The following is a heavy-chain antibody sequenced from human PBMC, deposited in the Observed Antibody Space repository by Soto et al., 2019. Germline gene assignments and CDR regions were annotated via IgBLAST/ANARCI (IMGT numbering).Heavy chain of an antibody. D-gene: IGHD3-9*01. CDR3: ARGVGSSPPRY. J-gene: IGHJ4*02. Sequence: WETLSLTCTISGGSISVYYWSWIRQSPRQGLEWIGYVYDNGRPYYSPSLKSRVTISADTSKNQISLKLTSATAADTAVYYCARGVGSSPPRYRGRGTLVTVSS. CDR2: VYDNGRP. CDR1: GGSISVYY. V-gene: IGHV4-59*01.